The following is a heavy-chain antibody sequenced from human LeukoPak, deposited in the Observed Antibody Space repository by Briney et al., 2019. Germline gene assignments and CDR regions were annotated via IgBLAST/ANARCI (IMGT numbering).Heavy chain of an antibody. CDR2: ISYDGGNK. CDR3: ARDQDSSSWYWFDP. CDR1: GSTFSSYA. Sequence: QPGRSLRLSCAASGSTFSSYAMHRVRQTPGKGLEWVAVISYDGGNKYYADSVKGRFTISRDNSKNTLYLQMNSLRAEDTAVYYCARDQDSSSWYWFDPWGQGTLVTVSS. D-gene: IGHD6-13*01. J-gene: IGHJ5*02. V-gene: IGHV3-30-3*01.